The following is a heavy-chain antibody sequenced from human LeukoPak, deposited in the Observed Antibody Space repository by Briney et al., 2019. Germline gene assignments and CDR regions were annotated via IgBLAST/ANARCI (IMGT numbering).Heavy chain of an antibody. CDR3: ARVRYWNYVLAAFDI. CDR1: GGTFSSYA. V-gene: IGHV1-69*05. Sequence: SVKVSCKASGGTFSSYAISWVRQAPGQGLEWMGGIIPIFGTANYAQKFQGRVTITTDESTSTAYMELSSLRSEDTAVYYCARVRYWNYVLAAFDIWGQGTMVTVSS. D-gene: IGHD1-7*01. J-gene: IGHJ3*02. CDR2: IIPIFGTA.